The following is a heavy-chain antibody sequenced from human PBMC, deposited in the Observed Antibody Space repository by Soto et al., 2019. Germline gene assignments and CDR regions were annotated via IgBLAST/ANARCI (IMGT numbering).Heavy chain of an antibody. Sequence: SETLSLTCTVSGGSISSYYWSWIRQPPGKGLEWIGYIYYSGSTNYNPSLKSRVTISVDTSKNQFSLKLSSVTAADTAVYYCASSHYDYIWGSYRFRAFDIWGQGTMVTVSS. CDR3: ASSHYDYIWGSYRFRAFDI. V-gene: IGHV4-59*08. CDR2: IYYSGST. J-gene: IGHJ3*02. D-gene: IGHD3-16*02. CDR1: GGSISSYY.